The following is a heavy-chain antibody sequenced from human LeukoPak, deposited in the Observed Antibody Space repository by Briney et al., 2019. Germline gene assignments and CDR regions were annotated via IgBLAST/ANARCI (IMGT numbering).Heavy chain of an antibody. Sequence: GGSLRLSCAASGFTFSDYYMSWIRQAPGKGLEWVSYISSSSSYTNYADSVKGRFTIPRDNAKNSLYLQMNSLRAEDTAVYYCARDLGIAVAGHFDYWGQGTLVTVSS. V-gene: IGHV3-11*06. CDR3: ARDLGIAVAGHFDY. CDR1: GFTFSDYY. J-gene: IGHJ4*02. D-gene: IGHD6-19*01. CDR2: ISSSSSYT.